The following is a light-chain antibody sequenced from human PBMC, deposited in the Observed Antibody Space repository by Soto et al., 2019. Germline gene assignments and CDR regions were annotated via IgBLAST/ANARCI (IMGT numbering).Light chain of an antibody. CDR1: SSDVGAFNY. CDR3: SSYTTRNTEV. V-gene: IGLV2-14*03. J-gene: IGLJ1*01. CDR2: DVT. Sequence: QSPLTQPPSFSGSPGQSTSSSCIGTSSDVGAFNYVSWYQHHPGKAPQLIIYDVTSRPSEVSNRFSASKSGNTASLTISGLQAEDEADYYCSSYTTRNTEVFGTGTKVTVL.